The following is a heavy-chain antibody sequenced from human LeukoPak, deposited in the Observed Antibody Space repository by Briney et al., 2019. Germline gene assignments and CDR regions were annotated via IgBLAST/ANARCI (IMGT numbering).Heavy chain of an antibody. CDR1: GGSITNYY. Sequence: SETLSLTCTVSGGSITNYYWSWIRQPPGKGLEWIGYIYYSGSTTYNPSLKGRVIISVDTSKNQFSLKLTSVTAADTAVYFCARGYAYGDTGSFDYWGQGTLVTVSS. CDR2: IYYSGST. D-gene: IGHD4-17*01. CDR3: ARGYAYGDTGSFDY. J-gene: IGHJ4*02. V-gene: IGHV4-59*01.